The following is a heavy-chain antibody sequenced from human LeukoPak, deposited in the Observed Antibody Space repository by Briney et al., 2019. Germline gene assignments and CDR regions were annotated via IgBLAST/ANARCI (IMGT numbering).Heavy chain of an antibody. V-gene: IGHV3-30*02. Sequence: GGSLRLSCAASGFTFSSYGMHWVRQAPGKGLEWVAFIRCDGSNKYYADSVKGRFTISRDNSKNTLYLRMNSLRAEDTAVYCCAKGQWWEHSYYYYYIDVWGKGTTVTISS. CDR1: GFTFSSYG. D-gene: IGHD2-15*01. J-gene: IGHJ6*03. CDR3: AKGQWWEHSYYYYYIDV. CDR2: IRCDGSNK.